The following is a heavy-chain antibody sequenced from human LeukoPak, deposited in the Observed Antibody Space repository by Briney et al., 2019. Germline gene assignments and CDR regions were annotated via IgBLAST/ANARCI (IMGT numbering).Heavy chain of an antibody. CDR1: GFTFSSYE. Sequence: GGSLRLSCAASGFTFSSYEMNWVRQAPGKGLEWVSGISPNGDRTYYADSVKGRFTISRDNSKNMVYLQMNSLRAEDTALYYCARDSSWGGFLLWGQGTLVTVSS. CDR2: ISPNGDRT. D-gene: IGHD3-22*01. J-gene: IGHJ4*02. V-gene: IGHV3-23*01. CDR3: ARDSSWGGFLL.